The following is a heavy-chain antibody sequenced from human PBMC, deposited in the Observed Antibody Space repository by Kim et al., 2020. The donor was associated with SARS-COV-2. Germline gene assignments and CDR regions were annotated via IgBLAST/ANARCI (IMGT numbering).Heavy chain of an antibody. D-gene: IGHD6-13*01. Sequence: ASVKVSCKVSGYTLTELSMHWVRQAPGKGLEWMGGFDPEDGETIYAQKFQGRVTMTEDTSTDTAYMELSSLRSEDTAVYYCATDPSAAAGPARIKNYYYYGMDVWGQGTTVTVSS. CDR3: ATDPSAAAGPARIKNYYYYGMDV. CDR2: FDPEDGET. J-gene: IGHJ6*02. V-gene: IGHV1-24*01. CDR1: GYTLTELS.